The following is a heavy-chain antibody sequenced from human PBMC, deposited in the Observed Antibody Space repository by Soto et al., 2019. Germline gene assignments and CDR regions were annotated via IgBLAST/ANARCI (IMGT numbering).Heavy chain of an antibody. J-gene: IGHJ6*02. CDR2: ISYDGRKK. D-gene: IGHD3-3*01. V-gene: IGHV3-30*18. Sequence: QEQLVESGGGVVQPGGSLRLSCEASGLTFSSHSLQWVRQAPGKGLEWVALISYDGRKKYYADSVKGRFTISRDYSRNTLYLEMNSPRTEDTAIYYCGKDRKEDAFWSGYYTYNGMDVWGQGTTVTVSS. CDR3: GKDRKEDAFWSGYYTYNGMDV. CDR1: GLTFSSHS.